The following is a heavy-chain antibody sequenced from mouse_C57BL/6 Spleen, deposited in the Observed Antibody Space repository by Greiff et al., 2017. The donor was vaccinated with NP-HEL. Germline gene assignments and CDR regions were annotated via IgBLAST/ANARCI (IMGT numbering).Heavy chain of an antibody. J-gene: IGHJ4*01. Sequence: VQLQQSGTVLARPGASVKMSCKTSGYTFTSYWMHWVKQRPGQGLEWIGAIYPGNSDTSYNQKFKGKAKLTAVTSASTAYMELSSLTNEDSAVYYCTRGRDYPYAMDYWGQGTSVTVSS. D-gene: IGHD2-4*01. CDR3: TRGRDYPYAMDY. CDR2: IYPGNSDT. V-gene: IGHV1-5*01. CDR1: GYTFTSYW.